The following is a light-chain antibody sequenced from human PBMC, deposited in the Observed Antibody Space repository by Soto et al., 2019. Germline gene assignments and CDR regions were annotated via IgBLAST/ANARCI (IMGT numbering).Light chain of an antibody. CDR2: GAS. J-gene: IGKJ2*01. V-gene: IGKV3-15*01. Sequence: EIVMTQSPATLSVSPGERATLSCRASQSVSSNLAWYQQKPGQAPRLLIYGASTRATGIPARVSGSGSGTAFPLTISSLQSEYFAVYYCQQYNNWPPYTFGQGTKLEIK. CDR1: QSVSSN. CDR3: QQYNNWPPYT.